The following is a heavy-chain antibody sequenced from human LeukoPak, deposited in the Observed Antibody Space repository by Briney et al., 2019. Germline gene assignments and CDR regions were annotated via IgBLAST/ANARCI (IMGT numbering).Heavy chain of an antibody. Sequence: SETLSLTCTVSGGSISSYYWSWIRQPPRKGLEWIGYIYYSGSTNYNPSLKSRVTISVDTSKNQFSLKLSSVTAADTAVYYCARGTVTKPSRDWGQGTLVTVSS. J-gene: IGHJ4*02. CDR1: GGSISSYY. CDR2: IYYSGST. V-gene: IGHV4-59*08. CDR3: ARGTVTKPSRD. D-gene: IGHD4-17*01.